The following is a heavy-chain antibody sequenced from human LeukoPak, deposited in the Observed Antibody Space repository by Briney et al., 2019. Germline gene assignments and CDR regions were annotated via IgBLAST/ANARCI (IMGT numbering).Heavy chain of an antibody. CDR1: GGTFSSYA. Sequence: SVKVSCKASGGTFSSYAISWVRQAPGQGLEWMGGIIPIFGTANYAQKFQGRVTITADESTSTAYMELSSLRSEDTAVYYCASGAPKYCTNGVCYSDYFDHWGQGTLVTVSS. CDR2: IIPIFGTA. CDR3: ASGAPKYCTNGVCYSDYFDH. V-gene: IGHV1-69*13. J-gene: IGHJ4*02. D-gene: IGHD2-8*01.